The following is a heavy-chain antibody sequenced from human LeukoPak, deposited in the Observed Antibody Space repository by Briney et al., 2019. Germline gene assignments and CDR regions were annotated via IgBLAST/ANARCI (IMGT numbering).Heavy chain of an antibody. D-gene: IGHD3-16*01. V-gene: IGHV4-34*01. CDR2: INHSGST. CDR3: VGEEYVSLPGH. CDR1: GESISGFY. Sequence: PSETLPLTCTVSGESISGFYWTWIRQPPGKGLEWIGEINHSGSTNYNPSLKSRVTISVDTSKNQFSLKLSSVTAADTAVYYCVGEEYVSLPGHWGQGTLVTVSS. J-gene: IGHJ4*02.